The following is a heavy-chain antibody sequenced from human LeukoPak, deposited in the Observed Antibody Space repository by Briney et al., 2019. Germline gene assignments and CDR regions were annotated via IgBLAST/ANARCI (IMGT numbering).Heavy chain of an antibody. CDR2: IYYSGST. D-gene: IGHD6-13*01. CDR1: GGSISSSSYY. CDR3: ARLTAGTPDY. Sequence: SETLSLTCTVSGGSISSSSYYWGWIRQPPGKGLEWIGSIYYSGSTNYNPSLKSRVTISVDTSKNQFSLKLSSVTAADTAVYYCARLTAGTPDYWGQGTLVTVSS. V-gene: IGHV4-39*07. J-gene: IGHJ4*02.